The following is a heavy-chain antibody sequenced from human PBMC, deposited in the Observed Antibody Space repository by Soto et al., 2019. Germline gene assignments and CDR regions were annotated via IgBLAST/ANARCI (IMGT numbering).Heavy chain of an antibody. CDR2: ISGSGDTT. Sequence: EVQLWETGGALVQRGGSLRLCCGGSGFIFSNYAMTWVRQAPGKGLEWVSSISGSGDTTYYADSVRGRFIISIDNSKNTMCLQMNSLRAEDTAVYYCAIIMNGYYSPFEYWGQGTLVTVSS. D-gene: IGHD3-9*01. V-gene: IGHV3-23*01. CDR1: GFIFSNYA. CDR3: AIIMNGYYSPFEY. J-gene: IGHJ4*02.